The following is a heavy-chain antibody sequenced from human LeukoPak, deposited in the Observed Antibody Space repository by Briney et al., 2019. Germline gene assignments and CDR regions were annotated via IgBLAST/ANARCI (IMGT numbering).Heavy chain of an antibody. D-gene: IGHD3-16*01. J-gene: IGHJ4*02. CDR2: IDNRGST. V-gene: IGHV4-34*01. CDR1: GGSFSFYF. Sequence: PSETLSLTCTDSGGSFSFYFWHWIRQPPGEGLDWIGEIDNRGSTQYKPSLRSRGIISIDTSGNHFSLKLTSVTAADTAVYFCARDSDSGFQWGQGMLVTVSS. CDR3: ARDSDSGFQ.